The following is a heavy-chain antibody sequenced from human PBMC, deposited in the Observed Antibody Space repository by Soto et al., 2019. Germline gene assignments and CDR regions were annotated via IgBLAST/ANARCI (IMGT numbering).Heavy chain of an antibody. V-gene: IGHV3-30-3*01. Sequence: GGSLRLSCAASGFTFSSYAMHWVRQAPGKGLEWVAVISYDGSNKYYADSVKGRFTISRDNSKNTLYLQMNSLRAEDTAVYYCARDRPASRDLRVLDYYYYYGMDVWGQGTPVTVYS. CDR2: ISYDGSNK. CDR3: ARDRPASRDLRVLDYYYYYGMDV. CDR1: GFTFSSYA. J-gene: IGHJ6*02. D-gene: IGHD3-3*01.